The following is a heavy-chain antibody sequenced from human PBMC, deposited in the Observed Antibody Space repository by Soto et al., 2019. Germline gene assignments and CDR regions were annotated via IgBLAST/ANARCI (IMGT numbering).Heavy chain of an antibody. V-gene: IGHV3-7*05. CDR3: ARDGVAPGLYFDF. CDR2: INHHGGQK. D-gene: IGHD6-13*01. CDR1: EFTFSDYW. Sequence: GGSLRLSCAASEFTFSDYWMNWVRQAPGKGLEWVASINHHGGQKKYVDSVAGRFTISRDNAINSLYLQMASLRAEDTAVYYCARDGVAPGLYFDFWGQGALVTVSS. J-gene: IGHJ4*02.